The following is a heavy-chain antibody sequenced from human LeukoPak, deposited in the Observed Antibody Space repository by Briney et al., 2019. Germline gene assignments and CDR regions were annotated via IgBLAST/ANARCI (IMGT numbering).Heavy chain of an antibody. Sequence: PSETLSLTCAVYGGSFSGYYWSWIRQPPGKGLEWIGEINHSGSTNYNPSLMSRVTISADTSKNQFSLKLSSVTAADTAVYYCARKWEYSSSWIFDYWGQGTLVTVSS. CDR3: ARKWEYSSSWIFDY. CDR2: INHSGST. J-gene: IGHJ4*02. V-gene: IGHV4-34*01. D-gene: IGHD6-13*01. CDR1: GGSFSGYY.